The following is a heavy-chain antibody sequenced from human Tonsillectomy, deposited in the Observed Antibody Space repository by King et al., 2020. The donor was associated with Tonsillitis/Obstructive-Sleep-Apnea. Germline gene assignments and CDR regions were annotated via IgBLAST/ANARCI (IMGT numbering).Heavy chain of an antibody. CDR1: GYSFTTYW. CDR3: ARLKEFSSSSCFFDY. V-gene: IGHV5-51*01. J-gene: IGHJ4*02. D-gene: IGHD6-6*01. Sequence: QLVQSGAEVKKPGESLKISCKGSGYSFTTYWIGWVRQMPGKGLEWMGIIYPGDSTTRYSPSFEGQVTISADKSINTAYLQWSSLKAPDTAMYYCARLKEFSSSSCFFDYWGQGNLVTVSS. CDR2: IYPGDSTT.